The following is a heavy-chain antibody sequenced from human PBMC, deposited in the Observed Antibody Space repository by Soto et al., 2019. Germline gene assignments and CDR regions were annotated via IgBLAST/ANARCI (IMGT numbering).Heavy chain of an antibody. D-gene: IGHD3-22*01. CDR2: IYYSGST. J-gene: IGHJ4*02. CDR1: GGSISSYY. Sequence: PSEPLSLTCTVSGGSISSYYWSWIRQPPGKGLEWIGYIYYSGSTNYNPSLKSRVTISVDTSKNQFSLKLSSVTAADTAVYYCARDYYDSSGYHEFDYWGQGTLVTVSS. V-gene: IGHV4-59*01. CDR3: ARDYYDSSGYHEFDY.